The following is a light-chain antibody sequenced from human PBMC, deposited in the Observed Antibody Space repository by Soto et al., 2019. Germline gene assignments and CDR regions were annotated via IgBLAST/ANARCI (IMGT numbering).Light chain of an antibody. V-gene: IGKV3-15*01. CDR3: QSYNDWPFA. Sequence: EIVLTQSPATLSVSPGERVTLSCRASESVSYFLAWYQHKPGESPRLLIYGFSTRVAGVPSRFSGGGSATDFTLTISSLQSEDFAVYYCQSYNDWPFAFGQGTKLEI. J-gene: IGKJ2*01. CDR2: GFS. CDR1: ESVSYF.